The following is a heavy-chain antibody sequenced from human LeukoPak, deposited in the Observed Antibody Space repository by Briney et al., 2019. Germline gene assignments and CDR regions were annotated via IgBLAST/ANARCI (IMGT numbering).Heavy chain of an antibody. J-gene: IGHJ4*02. Sequence: ASVKVSCKASGYTFTGYYMHWVRQAPGQGLEWMGWINPNSGGTNYAQKFQGRVTMTRDTSISTAYMELSSLRSEDTAVYYCARGRYSGSYQRFDYWGQGTLVTVSS. CDR2: INPNSGGT. D-gene: IGHD1-26*01. CDR1: GYTFTGYY. V-gene: IGHV1-2*02. CDR3: ARGRYSGSYQRFDY.